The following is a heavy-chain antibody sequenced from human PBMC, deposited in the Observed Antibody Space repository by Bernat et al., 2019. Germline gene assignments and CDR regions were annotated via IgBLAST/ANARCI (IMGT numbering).Heavy chain of an antibody. V-gene: IGHV1-69*02. CDR3: ASNYYGSGRNGMDV. Sequence: QVQLVQSGAGVKKPGSSVRVPCKASGGPFSSYTISWVRQAPGQGLEWMGRIIPILGIANYAQKFQGRVTITADKSTSTAYMELSSLRSEDTAVYYCASNYYGSGRNGMDVWGQGTTVTVSS. CDR1: GGPFSSYT. J-gene: IGHJ6*02. D-gene: IGHD3-10*01. CDR2: IIPILGIA.